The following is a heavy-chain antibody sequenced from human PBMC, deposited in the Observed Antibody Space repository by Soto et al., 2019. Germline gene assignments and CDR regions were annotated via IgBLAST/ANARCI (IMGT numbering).Heavy chain of an antibody. J-gene: IGHJ4*02. CDR2: ISYDGSNK. V-gene: IGHV3-30-3*01. Sequence: QVQLVESGGGVVQPGRSLRLSCAASGFTFSSYAMHWVRQAPGKGLEWVAVISYDGSNKYYADSVKGRFTISRDNSKNTLYLQMNSLRAEDTAVYYCARMGSRRALAGTEFWGQGTLVTVSS. CDR3: ARMGSRRALAGTEF. CDR1: GFTFSSYA. D-gene: IGHD6-19*01.